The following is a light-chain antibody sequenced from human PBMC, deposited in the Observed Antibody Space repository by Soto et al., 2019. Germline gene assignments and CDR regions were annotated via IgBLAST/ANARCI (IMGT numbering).Light chain of an antibody. CDR1: QSVSSN. J-gene: IGKJ1*01. V-gene: IGKV3-20*01. Sequence: EIVMTQSPATLSVSPGERATLSCRASQSVSSNLAWYQQKPGQAPRLLIYGASTRAPDIPDRFSGSGSGTDFTLTISRLEPEDFAVYFCQQYGSSVKTVGQGTKVDIK. CDR3: QQYGSSVKT. CDR2: GAS.